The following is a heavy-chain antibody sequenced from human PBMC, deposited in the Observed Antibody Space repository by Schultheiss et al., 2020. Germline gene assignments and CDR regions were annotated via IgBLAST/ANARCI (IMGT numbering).Heavy chain of an antibody. D-gene: IGHD2-15*01. CDR1: GGSFSGYY. CDR2: IYYSGST. J-gene: IGHJ1*01. Sequence: SETLSLTCAVYGGSFSGYYWSWIRQPPGKGLEWIGYIYYSGSTYYNPSLKSRVTISVDTSKNQFSLKLSSVTAADTAVYYCAGWGTGPKYCSGGSCYSYFQHWGQGTLVTVSS. V-gene: IGHV4-59*01. CDR3: AGWGTGPKYCSGGSCYSYFQH.